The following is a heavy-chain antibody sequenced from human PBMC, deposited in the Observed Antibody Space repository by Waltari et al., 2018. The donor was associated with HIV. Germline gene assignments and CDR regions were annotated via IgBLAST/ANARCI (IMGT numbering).Heavy chain of an antibody. D-gene: IGHD6-19*01. Sequence: QITLKESGPTRVKPTQTLTLTCTFSGFSLTTSGVGVGWIRQPPGKAPEWLALIYWNDVKRYSPSQQSQLTSTQDTSTSQVILTRTDMDPVDAATYYCAHRRLGRPVAGSLYNWFDPWGQGTLVTVSS. CDR1: GFSLTTSGVG. CDR2: IYWNDVK. CDR3: AHRRLGRPVAGSLYNWFDP. V-gene: IGHV2-5*01. J-gene: IGHJ5*02.